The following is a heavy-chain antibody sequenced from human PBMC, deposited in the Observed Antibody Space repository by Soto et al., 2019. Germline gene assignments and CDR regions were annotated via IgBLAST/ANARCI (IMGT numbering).Heavy chain of an antibody. CDR2: IIPISGTA. CDR3: ARSQGSSTSLEIYYYYYYGMDV. J-gene: IGHJ6*02. Sequence: QVPLVQSGAEVKKPGSSVKVSCKASGGTFSSYAISWVRQAPGQGLEWMGGIIPISGTANYEQKFQGRVTITADESTSTAYMELSRLRIEDTAVYYCARSQGSSTSLEIYYYYYYGMDVWGQGTTVSVSS. D-gene: IGHD2-2*01. CDR1: GGTFSSYA. V-gene: IGHV1-69*01.